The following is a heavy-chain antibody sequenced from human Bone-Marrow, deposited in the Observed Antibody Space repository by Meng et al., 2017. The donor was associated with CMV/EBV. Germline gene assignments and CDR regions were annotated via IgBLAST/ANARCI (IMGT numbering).Heavy chain of an antibody. D-gene: IGHD3-10*01. V-gene: IGHV4-59*01. J-gene: IGHJ6*02. CDR3: ARDSGVYGMDV. CDR1: GGSISSYY. CDR2: IYYSGST. Sequence: SETLSLTCTVSGGSISSYYWSWIRKPPGKGLGWIGYIYYSGSTNYNPSLKSRVTISVDTSKNQYSLKLSSVTAAGAAVYYCARDSGVYGMDVWGQGTTVTVSS.